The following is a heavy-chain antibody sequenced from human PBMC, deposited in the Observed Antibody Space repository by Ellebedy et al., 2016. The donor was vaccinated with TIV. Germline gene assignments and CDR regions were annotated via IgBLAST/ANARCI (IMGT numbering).Heavy chain of an antibody. V-gene: IGHV4-59*08. CDR2: IYSDGSA. CDR3: ARHLASRATL. CDR1: GGSINNYY. Sequence: MPGGSLRLSCTVSGGSINNYYWSWIRQSPGRQLEWIAFIYSDGSAMYNPSLKSRVTISVAPYKNQFSLKVNSVTAADTAVYYCARHLASRATLWGQGTLVTVSS. J-gene: IGHJ4*02.